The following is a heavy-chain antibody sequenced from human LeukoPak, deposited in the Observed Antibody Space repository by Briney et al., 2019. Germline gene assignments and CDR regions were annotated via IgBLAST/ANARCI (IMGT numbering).Heavy chain of an antibody. V-gene: IGHV3-7*03. Sequence: GGSLRLSCAASGFTFSSYWMSWVRQAPGKGLEWVANIKQDGGEKYYADSVKGRFTISGDNAKDSRSLQMNSLRAEATAVYYCARPEGPVETDWGQGTLVTVSS. CDR1: GFTFSSYW. D-gene: IGHD2-21*02. CDR2: IKQDGGEK. J-gene: IGHJ4*02. CDR3: ARPEGPVETD.